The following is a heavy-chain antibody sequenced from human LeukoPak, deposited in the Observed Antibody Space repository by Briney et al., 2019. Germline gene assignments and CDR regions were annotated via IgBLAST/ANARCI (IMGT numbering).Heavy chain of an antibody. J-gene: IGHJ5*02. V-gene: IGHV3-30-3*01. Sequence: GGSLRLSCAASGFTFSSYAMHWVRQAPGKGLEWVAVISYDGSNKYYADSAKGRFTISRDNSKNTLYLQMNSLRAEDTAVYYCARERLRLNWFDPWGQGTLVTVSS. CDR3: ARERLRLNWFDP. CDR2: ISYDGSNK. D-gene: IGHD4-17*01. CDR1: GFTFSSYA.